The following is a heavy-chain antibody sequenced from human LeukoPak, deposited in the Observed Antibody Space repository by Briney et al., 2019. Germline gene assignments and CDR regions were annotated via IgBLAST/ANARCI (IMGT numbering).Heavy chain of an antibody. CDR3: ATALYGSGSYLKAYMDV. CDR1: GFTFSTYW. D-gene: IGHD3-10*01. Sequence: GGSLRLSCVASGFTFSTYWMHWVRQAPGKGLVWVSRINSDGSSTTYADSVRGRFTISRDNAKNTLYLQMNTLRGEDTAVYYCATALYGSGSYLKAYMDVWGKGTTVTISS. CDR2: INSDGSST. J-gene: IGHJ6*03. V-gene: IGHV3-74*01.